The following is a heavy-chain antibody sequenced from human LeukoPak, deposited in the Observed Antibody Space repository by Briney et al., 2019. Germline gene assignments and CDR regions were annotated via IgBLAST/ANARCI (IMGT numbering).Heavy chain of an antibody. CDR2: IYYSGST. Sequence: PSETLSPTCTVSGGSISSGGYYWSWIRQHPGKGLEWIGYIYYSGSTYYNPSLKSRVTISVDTSKNQFSLKLSSVTAADTAVYYCATAGLYYYDSSGPDAFDIWGQGTMVTVSS. D-gene: IGHD3-22*01. J-gene: IGHJ3*02. V-gene: IGHV4-31*03. CDR3: ATAGLYYYDSSGPDAFDI. CDR1: GGSISSGGYY.